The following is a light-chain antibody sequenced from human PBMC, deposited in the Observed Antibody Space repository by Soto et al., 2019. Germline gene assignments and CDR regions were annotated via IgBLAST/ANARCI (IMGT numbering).Light chain of an antibody. CDR3: QSYDRSLSGSV. CDR1: SSNIGAGYD. V-gene: IGLV1-40*01. J-gene: IGLJ3*02. Sequence: QAVVTQPTSVSGAPGQRVTISCTGSSSNIGAGYDVHWYQQLPGTAPKLLIYGNSNRPSGVPDRFSGSKSGTSASLAITGLQAEDEADYYCQSYDRSLSGSVFGGGTKLTVL. CDR2: GNS.